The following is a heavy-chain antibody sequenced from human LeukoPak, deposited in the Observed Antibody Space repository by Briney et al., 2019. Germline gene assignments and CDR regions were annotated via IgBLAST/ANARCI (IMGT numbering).Heavy chain of an antibody. J-gene: IGHJ1*01. D-gene: IGHD6-19*01. V-gene: IGHV3-15*01. CDR2: VKGGSDAEPA. CDR1: GIYFIHAW. Sequence: SGGSLRLSCEVSGIYFIHAWFSWVRQAPGKGLEWIGHVKGGSDAEPADYAASVKGRFTISRADSGNTLYLQMDSLRAEDTAVYYCAKGGVNKQWLGYFQHWGQGTLVTVSS. CDR3: AKGGVNKQWLGYFQH.